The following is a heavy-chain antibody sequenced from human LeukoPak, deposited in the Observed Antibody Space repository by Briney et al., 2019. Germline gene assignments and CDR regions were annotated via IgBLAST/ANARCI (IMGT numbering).Heavy chain of an antibody. CDR1: GFTFSSYS. CDR3: ARLIVGATGVGFDY. V-gene: IGHV3-48*04. D-gene: IGHD1-26*01. J-gene: IGHJ4*02. Sequence: GGSLRLSCAASGFTFSSYSMNWVRQAPGKGLEWVSYISSSSSTIYYADSVKGRLTISRDNAKNSLYLQMNSLRAEDTAVYYCARLIVGATGVGFDYWGQGTLVTVSS. CDR2: ISSSSSTI.